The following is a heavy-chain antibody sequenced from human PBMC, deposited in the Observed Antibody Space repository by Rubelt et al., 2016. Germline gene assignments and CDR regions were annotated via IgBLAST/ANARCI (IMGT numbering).Heavy chain of an antibody. J-gene: IGHJ4*02. D-gene: IGHD6-19*01. CDR1: GFTFSGFR. Sequence: VESGGGFVHPGGSLRLSCAASGFTFSGFRIHWVRQSPGKGLEWVSHINPAGTSTTYADSVTGRFTISRDNANNSLYLQMNSLRAYDTAVYYCAGGSGWLIDNWGQGTLVTVSS. V-gene: IGHV3-74*01. CDR2: INPAGTST. CDR3: AGGSGWLIDN.